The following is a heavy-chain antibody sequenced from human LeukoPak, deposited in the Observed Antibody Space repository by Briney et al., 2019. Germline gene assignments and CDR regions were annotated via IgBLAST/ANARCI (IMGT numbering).Heavy chain of an antibody. CDR2: INPNSGGT. V-gene: IGHV1-2*02. CDR3: ARDMEDFWSVPIGYFDY. Sequence: ASVKVSCKASGYTFTGYYMHWVRQAPGQGLEWMGWINPNSGGTNYAQKFQGGVTMTRDTSISTAYMELSRLRSDDTAVCYCARDMEDFWSVPIGYFDYWGQGTLVTVSS. D-gene: IGHD3-3*01. J-gene: IGHJ4*02. CDR1: GYTFTGYY.